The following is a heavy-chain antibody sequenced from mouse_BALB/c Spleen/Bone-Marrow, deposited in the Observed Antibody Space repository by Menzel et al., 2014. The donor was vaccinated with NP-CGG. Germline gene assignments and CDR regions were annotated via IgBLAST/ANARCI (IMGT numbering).Heavy chain of an antibody. D-gene: IGHD1-1*02. CDR2: TYPGISDT. CDR3: TRSGNAMDY. Sequence: EVKLVESGTVLARPGASVKMSCKASGYTFTSYWMHWVKQRPGQGLEWIGATYPGISDTSYNQKFKGKAKLTAVTSTTTAYMDLSSLTNEDSAVYYCTRSGNAMDYWGQGTSVTVSS. CDR1: GYTFTSYW. J-gene: IGHJ4*01. V-gene: IGHV1-5*01.